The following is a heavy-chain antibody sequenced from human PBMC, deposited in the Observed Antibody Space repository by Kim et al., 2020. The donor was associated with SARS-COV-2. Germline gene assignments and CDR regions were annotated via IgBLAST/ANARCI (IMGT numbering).Heavy chain of an antibody. V-gene: IGHV3-53*01. D-gene: IGHD4-17*01. J-gene: IGHJ4*02. CDR3: ARPGNDYGDLYFDY. Sequence: DSGKGRFTISRENSKNTLYLQMNSLRAEDTAVYYCARPGNDYGDLYFDYWGQGTLVTVSS.